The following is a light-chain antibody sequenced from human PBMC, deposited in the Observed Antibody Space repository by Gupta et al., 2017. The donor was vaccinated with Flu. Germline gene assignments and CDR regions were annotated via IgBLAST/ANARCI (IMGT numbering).Light chain of an antibody. CDR2: AVN. CDR3: NSFKSPTNPGV. J-gene: IGLJ3*02. V-gene: IGLV2-14*01. CDR1: NNDIGGYDY. Sequence: QSALTQPASVSGSPGQPIIISCTGTNNDIGGYDYVSWYQHHPGKAPKLIIYAVNRRPSGISSRFSGSKYGDTAYLTTTGLQAEEEADDYCNSFKSPTNPGVFGGGTKLTVL.